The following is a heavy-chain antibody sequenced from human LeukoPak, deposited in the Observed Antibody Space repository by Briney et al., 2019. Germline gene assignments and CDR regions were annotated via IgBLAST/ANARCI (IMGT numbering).Heavy chain of an antibody. V-gene: IGHV3-30*03. J-gene: IGHJ2*01. CDR3: AREDDSSGYYWYFDL. CDR1: GFTFSSYG. CDR2: ISYDGSNK. Sequence: GGSLRLSCAASGFTFSSYGMHWVRQAPGKGLEWVAVISYDGSNKYYADSVKGRFTISRDNSKNTLYLQMNSLRAEDTAVYYCAREDDSSGYYWYFDLWGQGTLVTVSS. D-gene: IGHD3-22*01.